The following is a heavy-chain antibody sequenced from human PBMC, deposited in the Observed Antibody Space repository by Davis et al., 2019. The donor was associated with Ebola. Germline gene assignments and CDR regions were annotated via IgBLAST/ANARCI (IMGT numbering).Heavy chain of an antibody. V-gene: IGHV4-39*01. CDR2: IYYSGST. Sequence: IFSSYVMSWVRQAPGKGLEWIGSIYYSGSTYYNPSLKSRVTISVDTSKNQFSLKLSSVTAADTAVYYCARQRGGPEYNWFDPWGQGTLVTVSS. CDR3: ARQRGGPEYNWFDP. J-gene: IGHJ5*02. CDR1: IFSSYV. D-gene: IGHD2-15*01.